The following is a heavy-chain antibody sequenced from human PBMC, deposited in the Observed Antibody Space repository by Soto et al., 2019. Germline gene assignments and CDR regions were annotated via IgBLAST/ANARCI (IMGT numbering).Heavy chain of an antibody. CDR2: IDPSDSYT. D-gene: IGHD3-3*01. Sequence: PGESLKISCKGSGYSFTSYWISWVRQMPGKGLEWMGRIDPSDSYTNYSPSFQGHVTISADKSISTAYLQWSSLKASDTAMYYCVRRINYDFWSGYNYYGMDVWGQGTTVTVSS. J-gene: IGHJ6*02. CDR3: VRRINYDFWSGYNYYGMDV. V-gene: IGHV5-10-1*01. CDR1: GYSFTSYW.